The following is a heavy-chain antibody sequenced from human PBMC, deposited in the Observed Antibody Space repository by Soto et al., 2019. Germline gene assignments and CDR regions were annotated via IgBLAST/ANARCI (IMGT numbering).Heavy chain of an antibody. Sequence: GGSLRLSCAASGFTFSSYSMNWVRQAPGKGLEWVSSISSSSYIYYADSVKGRFTISRDNAKNSLYLQMNSLRAEDTAVYYCARDLVVANDYYYGMDVWGQGTTVTVSS. CDR2: ISSSSYI. CDR1: GFTFSSYS. CDR3: ARDLVVANDYYYGMDV. D-gene: IGHD2-2*01. V-gene: IGHV3-21*01. J-gene: IGHJ6*02.